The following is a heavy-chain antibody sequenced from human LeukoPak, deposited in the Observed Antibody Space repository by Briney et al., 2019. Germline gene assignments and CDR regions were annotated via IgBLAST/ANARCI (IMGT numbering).Heavy chain of an antibody. CDR1: GYTFTSYD. CDR3: ARHPPLSGTLYYYYGMDV. CDR2: MNPNSGNT. Sequence: ASVKVSCKASGYTFTSYDINWVRQATGQGLEWMGWMNPNSGNTGYAQKFQGRVTMTRITSISTAYMELSSLRSEDTAVYYCARHPPLSGTLYYYYGMDVWGQGTTVTVSS. J-gene: IGHJ6*02. D-gene: IGHD1-14*01. V-gene: IGHV1-8*01.